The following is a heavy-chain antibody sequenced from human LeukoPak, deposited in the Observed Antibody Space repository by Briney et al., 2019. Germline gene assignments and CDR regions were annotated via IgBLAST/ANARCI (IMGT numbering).Heavy chain of an antibody. Sequence: SETLSLTCTVSGGSISSYYWSWIRQPAGKGLEWIGRIYTSENPNYNPSLKSRVTMSVDTSKNQFSLKLSSVTAADTAVYYCARDLANWGNWYFDLWGRGTLVTVSS. CDR1: GGSISSYY. D-gene: IGHD7-27*01. CDR2: IYTSENP. V-gene: IGHV4-4*07. J-gene: IGHJ2*01. CDR3: ARDLANWGNWYFDL.